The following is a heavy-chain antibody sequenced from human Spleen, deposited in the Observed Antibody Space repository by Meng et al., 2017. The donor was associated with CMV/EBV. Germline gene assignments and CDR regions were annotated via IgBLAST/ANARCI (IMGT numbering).Heavy chain of an antibody. D-gene: IGHD3-10*01. CDR2: VISILGIR. J-gene: IGHJ4*02. CDR1: GGTFSTYT. Sequence: SVKVSCKASGGTFSTYTITWVRQASGQGLKWMGGVISILGIRNYAQRFQGRVTIIADKWTSIAYMALSSLRSEGTAIYYCAASDYGELPIDYWGQGTLVTVSS. CDR3: AASDYGELPIDY. V-gene: IGHV1-69*10.